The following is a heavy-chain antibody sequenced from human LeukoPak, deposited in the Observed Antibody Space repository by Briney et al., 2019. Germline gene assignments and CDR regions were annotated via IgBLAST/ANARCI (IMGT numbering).Heavy chain of an antibody. Sequence: GASVKVSCKASGYTFTGYYMHWVRQAPGQGLEWMGWINPNSGGTNYAQKFQGRVTMTRDTSISTAYMELSRLRSDDTAVYYCARDPSGSTSHLDVYYYYYYMDVWGKGTTVTVSS. CDR2: INPNSGGT. V-gene: IGHV1-2*02. D-gene: IGHD2-2*01. CDR1: GYTFTGYY. J-gene: IGHJ6*03. CDR3: ARDPSGSTSHLDVYYYYYYMDV.